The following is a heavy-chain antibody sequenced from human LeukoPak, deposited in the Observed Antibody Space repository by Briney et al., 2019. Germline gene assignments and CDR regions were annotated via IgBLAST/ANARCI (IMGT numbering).Heavy chain of an antibody. CDR3: ARVGLPSGSYGAFDY. D-gene: IGHD1-26*01. J-gene: IGHJ4*02. CDR1: GYTFTSYY. CDR2: INPSGGST. Sequence: GASVKVSCKASGYTFTSYYMHWVRQAPGQGLEWMGIINPSGGSTSYAQKFQGRVTMTRDTSTSTVYIELRSLRSEDTAVYYCARVGLPSGSYGAFDYWGQGTLVTVSS. V-gene: IGHV1-46*01.